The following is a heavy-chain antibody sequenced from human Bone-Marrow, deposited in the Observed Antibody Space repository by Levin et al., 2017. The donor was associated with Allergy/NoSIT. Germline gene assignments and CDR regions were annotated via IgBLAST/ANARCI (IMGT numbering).Heavy chain of an antibody. J-gene: IGHJ4*02. D-gene: IGHD2-15*01. CDR3: ARRLGVAAGSVDY. CDR2: IYYSGNT. CDR1: GASIYSDY. V-gene: IGHV4-39*01. Sequence: SETLSLTCTVSGASIYSDYWCWIRQPPGKGLEWIGSIYYSGNTYYNPSLKGRVTMSVDPSKNQFSLKLTSVTAADAAVYYCARRLGVAAGSVDYWGQGTLVTVSS.